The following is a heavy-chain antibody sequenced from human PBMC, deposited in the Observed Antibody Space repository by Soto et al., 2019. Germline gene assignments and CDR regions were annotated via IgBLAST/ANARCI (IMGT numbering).Heavy chain of an antibody. Sequence: QVQLQQWGAGLLKPSETLSLTCAVFGVSFSGYYWNWIRQPPGKGLEWIGEINHSGSTNYNPSLKNRVTRSVDASKNQFSLKLSSVTAADTAVYCWARAWGSGVFYYWGQGTRVTVSS. CDR3: ARAWGSGVFYY. J-gene: IGHJ4*02. CDR1: GVSFSGYY. V-gene: IGHV4-34*01. D-gene: IGHD6-19*01. CDR2: INHSGST.